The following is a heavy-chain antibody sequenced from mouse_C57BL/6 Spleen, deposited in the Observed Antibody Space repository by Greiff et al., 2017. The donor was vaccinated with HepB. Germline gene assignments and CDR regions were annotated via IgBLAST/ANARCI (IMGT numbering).Heavy chain of an antibody. CDR1: GFTFSSYA. V-gene: IGHV5-9-1*02. Sequence: EVKLVESGEGLVKPGGSLKLSCAASGFTFSSYAMSWVRQTPEKRLEWVAYISSGGDYIYYADTVKGRYTISRDNARNTLYLQMSSLKSDDTAMYYCTRGGYVAMDYWGQGTSVTVSS. D-gene: IGHD3-1*01. J-gene: IGHJ4*01. CDR2: ISSGGDYI. CDR3: TRGGYVAMDY.